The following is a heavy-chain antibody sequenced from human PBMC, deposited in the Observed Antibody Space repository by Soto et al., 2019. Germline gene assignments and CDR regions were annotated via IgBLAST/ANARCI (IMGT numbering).Heavy chain of an antibody. CDR1: GFTFSSYA. V-gene: IGHV3-30-3*01. D-gene: IGHD3-22*01. CDR2: MSYDGSNK. Sequence: GGSLRLSCAVSGFTFSSYAMHWVRQAPGKGLEWVAVMSYDGSNKYYADSVKGRFTISRDNSKNTLYLQMNSLRAEDTAVYYCAKGHHRYDSSGYYPPAGDYWGQGTLVTVSS. J-gene: IGHJ4*02. CDR3: AKGHHRYDSSGYYPPAGDY.